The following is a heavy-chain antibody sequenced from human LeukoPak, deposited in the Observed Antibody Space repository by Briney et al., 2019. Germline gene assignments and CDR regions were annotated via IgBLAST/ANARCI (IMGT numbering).Heavy chain of an antibody. V-gene: IGHV3-48*04. Sequence: GGSLRLSCVASGFSLSSYSMNWVRQAPGKGLEWISFIHVSGGIIFYAESVKGRFTISRDNAKNTLYLQMNSLRAEDTAVYYCARVGSGSYSFDYWGQETLVTVSS. CDR3: ARVGSGSYSFDY. CDR1: GFSLSSYS. J-gene: IGHJ4*02. D-gene: IGHD1-26*01. CDR2: IHVSGGII.